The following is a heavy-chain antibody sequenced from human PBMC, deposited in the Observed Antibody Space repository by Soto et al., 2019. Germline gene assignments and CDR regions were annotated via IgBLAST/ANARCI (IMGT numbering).Heavy chain of an antibody. Sequence: QLQLQESGPGLVKPSETLSLTCSVSGDSISISSYYWGWVRQPPGKGLEWIGRIHYSGRNHYNPSLQSRVTISGAASKKQFSLKLGSVTAADTALYYCASTKDETLYFDYWGQGNLVTVSS. CDR2: IHYSGRN. CDR1: GDSISISSYY. D-gene: IGHD2-15*01. J-gene: IGHJ4*02. V-gene: IGHV4-39*01. CDR3: ASTKDETLYFDY.